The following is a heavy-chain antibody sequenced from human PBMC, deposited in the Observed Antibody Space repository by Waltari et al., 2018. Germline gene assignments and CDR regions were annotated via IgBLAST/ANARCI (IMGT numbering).Heavy chain of an antibody. J-gene: IGHJ2*01. V-gene: IGHV1-24*01. CDR2: FDPEDGET. CDR1: GYTLTELS. Sequence: QVQLVQSGAEVKKPGASVKVSCKVSGYTLTELSMHWVRQAPGTGLEWMGGFDPEDGETIYAQKFQGRVTMTEDTSTDTAYMELSSLRSEDTAVYYCATGSGIAARYGDWYFDLWGRGTLVTVSS. D-gene: IGHD6-6*01. CDR3: ATGSGIAARYGDWYFDL.